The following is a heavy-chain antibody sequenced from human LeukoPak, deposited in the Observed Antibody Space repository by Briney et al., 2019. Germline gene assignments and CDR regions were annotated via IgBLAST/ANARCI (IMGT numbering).Heavy chain of an antibody. CDR1: GFTFHNAW. CDR2: IKINPDGGTT. V-gene: IGHV3-15*01. CDR3: TTVYHHVAY. D-gene: IGHD5-12*01. J-gene: IGHJ4*02. Sequence: GGSLRLSCGGSGFTFHNAWMDWVRQAPGKGREWVGRIKINPDGGTTDFPETVKGRFGISRDDLENTLFLQMNSLKTEDTAVYYCTTVYHHVAYWGQGTLVTVSS.